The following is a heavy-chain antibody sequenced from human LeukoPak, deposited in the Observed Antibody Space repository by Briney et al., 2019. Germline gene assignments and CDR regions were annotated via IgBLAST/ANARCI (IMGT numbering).Heavy chain of an antibody. D-gene: IGHD2-15*01. CDR3: AHRQERVVAATSFDY. V-gene: IGHV2-5*02. J-gene: IGHJ4*02. CDR2: IYWDDDK. Sequence: ESGPTLVKPTQTLTLTCTFSGFSLSTSGVGVGWIRQPPGKALEWLALIYWDDDKRYSPSLKSRLTITKDTSKNQVVLTMTNMDPADTATYYCAHRQERVVAATSFDYWGQGTLVTVSS. CDR1: GFSLSTSGVG.